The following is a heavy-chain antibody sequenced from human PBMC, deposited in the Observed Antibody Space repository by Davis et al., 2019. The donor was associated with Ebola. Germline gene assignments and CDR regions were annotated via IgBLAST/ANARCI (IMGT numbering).Heavy chain of an antibody. Sequence: GESLKISCAASGFTFSGYGMHWVRQASGKGLEWVGRIRSKANSYATAYAASVKGRFTISRDDSKNTAYLQMNSLKTEDTAVYYCTYSGYGGIDYWGQGTLVTVSS. CDR1: GFTFSGYG. J-gene: IGHJ4*02. CDR3: TYSGYGGIDY. V-gene: IGHV3-73*01. CDR2: IRSKANSYAT. D-gene: IGHD5-12*01.